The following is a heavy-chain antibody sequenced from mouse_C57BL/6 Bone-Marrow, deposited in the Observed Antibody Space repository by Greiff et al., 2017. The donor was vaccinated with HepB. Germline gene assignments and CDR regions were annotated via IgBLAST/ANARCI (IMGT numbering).Heavy chain of an antibody. J-gene: IGHJ3*01. D-gene: IGHD1-1*01. CDR3: ARDYYGSSYNAY. V-gene: IGHV1-81*01. Sequence: QVQLKQSGAELARPGASVKLSCKASGYTFTSYGISWVKQRTGQGLEWIGEIYPRSGNTYYNEKFKGKATLTADKSSSTAYMELRSLTSEDSAVYFCARDYYGSSYNAYWGQGTLVTVSA. CDR2: IYPRSGNT. CDR1: GYTFTSYG.